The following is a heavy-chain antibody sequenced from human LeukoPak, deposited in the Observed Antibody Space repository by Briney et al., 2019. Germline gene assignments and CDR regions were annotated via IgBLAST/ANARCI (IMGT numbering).Heavy chain of an antibody. Sequence: SETLSLTCTVSGGSISSSSYYWGWIRQPPGKGLEWIGRIYYSGSTYYNPSLKSRVTVSVDTSKNQFSLKLSYVTAADTAVYYCARDSMITFGGPHYMDVWGKGTTVTVSS. J-gene: IGHJ6*03. CDR2: IYYSGST. D-gene: IGHD3-16*01. CDR1: GGSISSSSYY. CDR3: ARDSMITFGGPHYMDV. V-gene: IGHV4-39*07.